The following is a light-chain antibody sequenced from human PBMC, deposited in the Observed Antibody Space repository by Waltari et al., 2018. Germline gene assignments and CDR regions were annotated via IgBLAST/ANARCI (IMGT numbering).Light chain of an antibody. CDR1: QRVSNY. V-gene: IGKV3-15*01. CDR3: QQYYIWPPLT. CDR2: GAS. J-gene: IGKJ4*01. Sequence: IVMTQSPATHSVFPGERATHSCRASQRVSNYLAWYQQKPVQAPRLLIYGASTRDTDIPARFSGSESGTEFTLTISSMQSDDFAVSYCQQYYIWPPLTFVGGTKVEIK.